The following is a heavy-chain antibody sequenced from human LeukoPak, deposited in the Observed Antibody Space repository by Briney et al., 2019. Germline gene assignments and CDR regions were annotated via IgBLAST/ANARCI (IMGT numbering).Heavy chain of an antibody. D-gene: IGHD1-26*01. CDR2: INSDGTST. CDR1: GFTFSSYW. CDR3: TTSSGTYRFDP. V-gene: IGHV3-74*01. Sequence: GGSLRLSCAASGFTFSSYWMHWVRQAPGKGLVWVSCINSDGTSTSYADSVKGRFTISRDNAKNTLYLQMNSLRAEDTAVYYCTTSSGTYRFDPWGQGTLVTVSS. J-gene: IGHJ5*02.